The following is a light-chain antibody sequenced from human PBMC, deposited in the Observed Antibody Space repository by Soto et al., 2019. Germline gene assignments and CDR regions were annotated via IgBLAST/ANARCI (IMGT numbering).Light chain of an antibody. V-gene: IGLV2-23*01. CDR1: SSDVGGYNL. CDR2: EGT. Sequence: QAALTQPASVSGSPGHSITISCTGTSSDVGGYNLVSWYQQHPGKAPKLMIYEGTKRPSGVSNRFSGSKPGNTASLTIYGLQAEDGADYFCCSYAGAGTYVFGTGTKVTVL. CDR3: CSYAGAGTYV. J-gene: IGLJ1*01.